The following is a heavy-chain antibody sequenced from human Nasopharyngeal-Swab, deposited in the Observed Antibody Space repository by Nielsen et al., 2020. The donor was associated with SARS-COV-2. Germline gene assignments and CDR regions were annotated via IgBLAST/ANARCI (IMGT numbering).Heavy chain of an antibody. CDR3: AKDRGCSGGSCYVHWYFDL. D-gene: IGHD2-15*01. V-gene: IGHV3-23*01. Sequence: GVLKISCAASGFTFSGYAMSWVRQAPGKGLEWVSAIGGTGGSTYYADSVKGQFTISRVNSKNTLYLQMNSLRAEDTAVYYCAKDRGCSGGSCYVHWYFDLWGRGTLVTVSS. CDR2: IGGTGGST. CDR1: GFTFSGYA. J-gene: IGHJ2*01.